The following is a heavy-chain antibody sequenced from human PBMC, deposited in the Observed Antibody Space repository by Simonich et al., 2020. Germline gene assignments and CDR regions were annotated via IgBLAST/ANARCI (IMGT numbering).Heavy chain of an antibody. CDR1: GGSISSSSDY. V-gene: IGHV4-39*01. Sequence: QLQLQESGLVLVKPSETLSLTCTVSGGSISSSSDYWGWIRQPPGKGLEWIGRIYYSWSTDYHPSLNEIVTISVDTSKNQVFRKRSSVTAADTAVYYFARHAGFAFDIWGQGTMVTVSS. CDR2: IYYSWST. D-gene: IGHD6-13*01. J-gene: IGHJ3*02. CDR3: ARHAGFAFDI.